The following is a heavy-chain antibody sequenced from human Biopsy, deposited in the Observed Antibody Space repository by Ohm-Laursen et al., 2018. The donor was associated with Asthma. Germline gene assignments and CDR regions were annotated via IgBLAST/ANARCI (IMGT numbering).Heavy chain of an antibody. CDR2: VHSSGST. J-gene: IGHJ5*02. Sequence: SETLSLTCTVSPGSINDYYWNWIRQFPGKGLEWIGYVHSSGSTRFNPSLKSRVTVSVDTSVDQVSLKLSSVSAADTAIYYCARATSTWSQSGPHFFDHWGPGTLVTVPS. V-gene: IGHV4-59*01. CDR3: ARATSTWSQSGPHFFDH. D-gene: IGHD6-13*01. CDR1: PGSINDYY.